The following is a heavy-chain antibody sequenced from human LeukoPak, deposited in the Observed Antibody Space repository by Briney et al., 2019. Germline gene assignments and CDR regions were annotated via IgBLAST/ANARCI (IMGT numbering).Heavy chain of an antibody. D-gene: IGHD3-22*01. CDR2: ISGSGVST. J-gene: IGHJ6*03. CDR3: AKGSTFYYDSSVYYFYIDV. Sequence: GGSLRLSCAASGFTYSNYAMSWVRQAPGRGLEWVSFISGSGVSTYYADSVKGQFIISRDNSRNTLYLQMDSLRSEDTAVYYCAKGSTFYYDSSVYYFYIDVWGKGTTVTVSS. V-gene: IGHV3-23*01. CDR1: GFTYSNYA.